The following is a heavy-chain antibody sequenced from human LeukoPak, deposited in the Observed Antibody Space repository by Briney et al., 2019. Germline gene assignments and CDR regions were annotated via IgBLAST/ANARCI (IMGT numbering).Heavy chain of an antibody. J-gene: IGHJ6*02. CDR3: ARFGVDYDMDV. CDR1: GGSISGHY. D-gene: IGHD3-16*01. Sequence: PSETLSLTCTVSGGSISGHYWTWIRQPPGKGLEWIGQIHYSGRPDYNPSLKSRVTISVDTSKNQLSLKVTSVTGADTAVYYCARFGVDYDMDVWGQGTTVTVSS. CDR2: IHYSGRP. V-gene: IGHV4-59*11.